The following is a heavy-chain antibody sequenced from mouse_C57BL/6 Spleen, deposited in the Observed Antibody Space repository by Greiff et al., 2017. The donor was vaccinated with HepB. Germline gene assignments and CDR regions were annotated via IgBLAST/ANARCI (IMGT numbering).Heavy chain of an antibody. Sequence: EVKLVESEGGLVQPGSSMKLSCTASGFTFSDYYMAWVRQVPDKGLEWVANINYDGSSTYYLDSLKSRFIISRDNAKNILYLQMSSLKSEDTATYYCARFPLTTVGYFDVWGTGTTVTVSS. CDR2: INYDGSST. J-gene: IGHJ1*03. V-gene: IGHV5-16*01. CDR1: GFTFSDYY. D-gene: IGHD1-1*01. CDR3: ARFPLTTVGYFDV.